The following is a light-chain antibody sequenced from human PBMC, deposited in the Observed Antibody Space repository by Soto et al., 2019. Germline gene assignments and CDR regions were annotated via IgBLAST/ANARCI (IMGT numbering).Light chain of an antibody. CDR1: QTISSW. CDR3: QHYNSYLEA. V-gene: IGKV1-5*03. Sequence: DIQMNQSPSTLSGSVGDRVTITCRASQTISSWLAWYQQKPGKAPKLLIYKASTLKSGVPSRFSGSGSGTEFPLTISSLQPDDFATYYCQHYNSYLEAFGQGTKVELK. J-gene: IGKJ1*01. CDR2: KAS.